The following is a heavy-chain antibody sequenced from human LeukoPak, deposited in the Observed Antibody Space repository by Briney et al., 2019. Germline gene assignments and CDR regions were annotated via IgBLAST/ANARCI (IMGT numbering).Heavy chain of an antibody. CDR1: GFTFDDYG. Sequence: GGSLRLSCAASGFTFDDYGMSWVRQAPGKGLEWVSGINWNGGSTGYADSVKGRFTISRDNAKNSLYLQMNSLRAEDTALYYCARVDYGGYGEGGSYFDYWGQGTLVTVSS. D-gene: IGHD4-17*01. CDR3: ARVDYGGYGEGGSYFDY. J-gene: IGHJ4*02. CDR2: INWNGGST. V-gene: IGHV3-20*04.